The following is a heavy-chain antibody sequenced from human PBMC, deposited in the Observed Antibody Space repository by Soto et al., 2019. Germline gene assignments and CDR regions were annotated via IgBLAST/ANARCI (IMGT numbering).Heavy chain of an antibody. CDR1: GYPFRKYG. CDR2: IKPDNGDT. D-gene: IGHD3-10*01. V-gene: IGHV1-18*04. Sequence: QLQLVQSVAEVERPGASVRVSCKAYGYPFRKYGISWIRQAPGQGLEWMGWIKPDNGDTNYAQKFQGRVTITTDTSSNTAYMELMSLRSDDTAVYYCATAYASGFDPWGQGTLVSVSS. J-gene: IGHJ5*02. CDR3: ATAYASGFDP.